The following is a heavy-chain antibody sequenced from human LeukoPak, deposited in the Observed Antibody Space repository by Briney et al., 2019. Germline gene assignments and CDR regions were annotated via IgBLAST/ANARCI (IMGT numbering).Heavy chain of an antibody. D-gene: IGHD1-26*01. J-gene: IGHJ4*02. CDR1: GFTVSSNY. CDR3: ARDHDTTYYFVY. CDR2: IYSGGST. V-gene: IGHV3-66*02. Sequence: PGGSLRLSCAASGFTVSSNYMSWVRQAPGKGLEWVSVIYSGGSTYYADSVKGRFTISRDNSKNTLYLQMNSLRAEDTAVYYCARDHDTTYYFVYWGQGTLVTVSS.